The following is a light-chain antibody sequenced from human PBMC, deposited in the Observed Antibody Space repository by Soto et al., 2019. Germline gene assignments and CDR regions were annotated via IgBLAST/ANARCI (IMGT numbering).Light chain of an antibody. CDR3: QQYNNWPRT. CDR2: GAS. Sequence: EIVMTQSPATLSVSPGERATLSCGASQSISSNLAWYQQKPGQAPRLLISGASTRATGIPARFSGSGSGTEFSLTISSLQSEDFAVYYCQQYNNWPRTFGQGTKV. V-gene: IGKV3-15*01. CDR1: QSISSN. J-gene: IGKJ1*01.